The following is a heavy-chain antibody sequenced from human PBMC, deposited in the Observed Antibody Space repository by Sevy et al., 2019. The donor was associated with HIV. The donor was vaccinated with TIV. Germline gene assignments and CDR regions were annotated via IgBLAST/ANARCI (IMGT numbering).Heavy chain of an antibody. J-gene: IGHJ5*02. CDR2: IYYSGST. Sequence: TLSLTCTVSGGSISSYYWSWIRQPPGKGLEWIGYIYYSGSTNYNPSLKSRVTISVDTSKNQFSLKLGSVTAADTAVYYCAREGTYYYDSSGYSIFDPWGQGTLVTVSS. CDR1: GGSISSYY. D-gene: IGHD3-22*01. V-gene: IGHV4-59*01. CDR3: AREGTYYYDSSGYSIFDP.